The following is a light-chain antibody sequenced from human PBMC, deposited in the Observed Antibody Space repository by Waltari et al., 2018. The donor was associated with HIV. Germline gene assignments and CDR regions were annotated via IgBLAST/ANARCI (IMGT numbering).Light chain of an antibody. V-gene: IGLV1-40*01. CDR2: ANI. CDR3: QSFDSSLTTSGVI. Sequence: PPSVSGAPGQRVTISCTGSSSNIGAGYDVHWYQQPPGTAPKLLIYANINRPSGVPDRFSGSKSGSSASLAITGLQAEDEAHYYCQSFDSSLTTSGVIFGGGTKLTVL. CDR1: SSNIGAGYD. J-gene: IGLJ2*01.